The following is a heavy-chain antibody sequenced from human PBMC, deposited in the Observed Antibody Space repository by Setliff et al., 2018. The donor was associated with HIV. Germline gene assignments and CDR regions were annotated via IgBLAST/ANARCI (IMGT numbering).Heavy chain of an antibody. Sequence: GASVKVSCKASGYTFTSYGVSWVRQAPGQGLEWMGWIGSYSGYTIYAQKFQDRLTMTADESTSTAYMQLSSLRSDDTAVYYCARGRNYDSSGYGDYYYYMDVWGKGTTVTVSS. J-gene: IGHJ6*03. CDR3: ARGRNYDSSGYGDYYYYMDV. D-gene: IGHD3-22*01. CDR1: GYTFTSYG. CDR2: IGSYSGYT. V-gene: IGHV1-18*01.